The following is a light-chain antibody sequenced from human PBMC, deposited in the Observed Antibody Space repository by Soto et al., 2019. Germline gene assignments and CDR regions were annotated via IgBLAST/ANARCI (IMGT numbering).Light chain of an antibody. CDR1: SSDVGSYKY. CDR3: SSYIGNLQLE. J-gene: IGLJ2*01. Sequence: QSALTQPASVSGSPGQSITISCTGTSSDVGSYKYVSWYQQQPGKVPKLVIYDVSNRPSWGSNRFSGSKSGNTASLTISGLQADDEADYYCSSYIGNLQLEFGGGTQLTVL. CDR2: DVS. V-gene: IGLV2-14*03.